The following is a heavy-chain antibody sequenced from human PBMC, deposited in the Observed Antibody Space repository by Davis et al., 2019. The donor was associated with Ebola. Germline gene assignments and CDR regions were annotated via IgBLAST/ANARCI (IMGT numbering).Heavy chain of an antibody. D-gene: IGHD3-3*01. CDR3: ARERYDFWSGYYSYYYYGMDV. CDR2: IYYSGST. V-gene: IGHV4-34*01. J-gene: IGHJ6*02. Sequence: SETLSLTCAVYGGSFSGYYWSWIRQPPGKGLEWIGCIYYSGSTYYNPSLKSRVTISVDTSKNQFSLKLSSVTAADTAVYYCARERYDFWSGYYSYYYYGMDVWGQGTTVTVSS. CDR1: GGSFSGYY.